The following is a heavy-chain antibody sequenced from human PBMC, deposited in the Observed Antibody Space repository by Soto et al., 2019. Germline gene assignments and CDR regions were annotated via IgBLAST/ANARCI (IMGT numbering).Heavy chain of an antibody. CDR1: GFSFKDYY. J-gene: IGHJ4*02. V-gene: IGHV3-11*04. D-gene: IGHD1-26*01. CDR2: ITSSGGTT. Sequence: LRLSCAASGFSFKDYYMTWMRQTPGKGLEWISTITSSGGTTYYAASVKGRFSISRDDSENTLFLQMNSLRPDDTAVYYCARVGSGGGGDYWGQGSLVTVSS. CDR3: ARVGSGGGGDY.